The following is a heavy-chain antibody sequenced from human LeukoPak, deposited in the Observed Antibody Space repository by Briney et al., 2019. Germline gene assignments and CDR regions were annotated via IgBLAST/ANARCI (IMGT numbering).Heavy chain of an antibody. Sequence: GGSLRLSCAASGFTFSSYAMHWVRQAPGKGLEYVSAISSNGGSTYYANSVKGRFTISRDNSKNTLYLQMGSLRAEDMAVYYCAREGARYYDSSGSFDYWGQGTLVTVSS. D-gene: IGHD3-22*01. CDR3: AREGARYYDSSGSFDY. CDR2: ISSNGGST. CDR1: GFTFSSYA. J-gene: IGHJ4*02. V-gene: IGHV3-64*01.